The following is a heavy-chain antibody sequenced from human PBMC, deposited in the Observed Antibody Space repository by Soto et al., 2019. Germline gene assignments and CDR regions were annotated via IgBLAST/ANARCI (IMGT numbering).Heavy chain of an antibody. Sequence: SQTLSLTCAISVDSVSSNSASWNLIRQSPSRGLEWLGRTYYRSKLYNDYAVSVKSRITINPDTSKNQFSLQLNSVAPEDTAVYYFVREVATRGFDPWGQGTLITV. CDR2: TYYRSKLYN. CDR1: VDSVSSNSAS. CDR3: VREVATRGFDP. J-gene: IGHJ5*02. D-gene: IGHD5-12*01. V-gene: IGHV6-1*01.